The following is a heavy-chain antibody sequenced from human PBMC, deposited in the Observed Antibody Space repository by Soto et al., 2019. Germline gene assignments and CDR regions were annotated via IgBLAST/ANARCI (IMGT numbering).Heavy chain of an antibody. CDR3: ARLGDYYQVFDY. V-gene: IGHV4-59*08. Sequence: SETLALTCTVSGGAISSYYWSGFRQPPGKVLEWIGYIYYTGNTNYDPSLKSRATICVVTSRNQLSLNVSSVTAADTAVYVVARLGDYYQVFDYSGQGTLVSAS. CDR1: GGAISSYY. D-gene: IGHD3-22*01. CDR2: IYYTGNT. J-gene: IGHJ4*02.